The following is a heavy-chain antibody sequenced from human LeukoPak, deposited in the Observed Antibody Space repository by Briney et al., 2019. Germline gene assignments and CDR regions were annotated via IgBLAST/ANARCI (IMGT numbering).Heavy chain of an antibody. D-gene: IGHD3-22*01. CDR2: ISGSGGST. Sequence: GGSLRLSCAASGFTFSSYVMSWVRQAPGKGLEWVSAISGSGGSTYYADSVKGRFTISRDNSKNTLYMQMNSLRAEDTAVYYCAKSHDSSGSDYWGQGALVTVSS. J-gene: IGHJ4*02. V-gene: IGHV3-23*01. CDR1: GFTFSSYV. CDR3: AKSHDSSGSDY.